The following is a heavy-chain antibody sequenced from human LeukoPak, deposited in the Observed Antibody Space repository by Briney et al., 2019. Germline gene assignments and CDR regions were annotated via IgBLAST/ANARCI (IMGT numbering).Heavy chain of an antibody. V-gene: IGHV3-48*01. Sequence: GGSLRLSCAASGFTFSTYSMLWVRQAPGKGLQWVSYISSSGSTIYYADSVQGRFTISRDNARNSLFLQMSNLRVDDTAVYYCARGSFHYYPFFWGQGTLVTVSS. J-gene: IGHJ4*02. CDR2: ISSSGSTI. CDR3: ARGSFHYYPFF. CDR1: GFTFSTYS. D-gene: IGHD3-10*01.